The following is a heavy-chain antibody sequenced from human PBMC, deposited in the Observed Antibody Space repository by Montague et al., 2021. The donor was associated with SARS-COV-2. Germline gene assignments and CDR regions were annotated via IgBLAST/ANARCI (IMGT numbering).Heavy chain of an antibody. Sequence: SETLSLTCAVYGGSFSGYYWSWIRQPPGKGLEWIGEINHSGSTNYNPSLKSRVTISVDTSKNQFSLKLSSVTAADTAVYYCARPLNLYYYGSGSYSSWFDPWGQGTLVTVSS. J-gene: IGHJ5*02. CDR1: GGSFSGYY. CDR3: ARPLNLYYYGSGSYSSWFDP. D-gene: IGHD3-10*01. V-gene: IGHV4-34*01. CDR2: INHSGST.